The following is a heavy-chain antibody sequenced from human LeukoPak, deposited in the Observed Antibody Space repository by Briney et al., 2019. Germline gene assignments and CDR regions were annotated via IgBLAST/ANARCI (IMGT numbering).Heavy chain of an antibody. CDR1: GGFISSSNYY. Sequence: SETLSLTCAVSGGFISSSNYYWGWIRQPPGKGLEWIGNINYRGRSYHNPSLKSRVTISLDPSKNQFYLELSSVAAADTAVYYCARDGSDNWGQFDYWGQGTLATVSS. J-gene: IGHJ4*02. CDR3: ARDGSDNWGQFDY. CDR2: INYRGRS. D-gene: IGHD1-1*01. V-gene: IGHV4-39*07.